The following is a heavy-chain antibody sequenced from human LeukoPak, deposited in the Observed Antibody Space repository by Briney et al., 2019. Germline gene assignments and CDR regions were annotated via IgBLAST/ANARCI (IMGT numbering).Heavy chain of an antibody. Sequence: GGSLRLSCAASGFTFSSYWMHWVRQAPGKGLVWVSRINSDGSSTSYADSVKGRFTISRDNAKNTLYLQMNSLRAEDTAMYYCASCKPRCEGELSYWGQGTLVTVSS. D-gene: IGHD3-16*02. J-gene: IGHJ4*02. V-gene: IGHV3-74*01. CDR2: INSDGSST. CDR1: GFTFSSYW. CDR3: ASCKPRCEGELSY.